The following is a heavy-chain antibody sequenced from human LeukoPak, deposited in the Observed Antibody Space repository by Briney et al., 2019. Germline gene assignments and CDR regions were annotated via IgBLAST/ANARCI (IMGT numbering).Heavy chain of an antibody. CDR1: GFTFSSYS. Sequence: SGGSLRLSCAASGFTFSSYSMNWVRQAPGKGLEWVSYISSSGSTIYYADSVKGRFTISRDNAKNSLYLQMNSLRAEDTAVYYCARARNGGSFDPWGQGTLVTVSS. CDR2: ISSSGSTI. CDR3: ARARNGGSFDP. D-gene: IGHD3-16*01. V-gene: IGHV3-48*04. J-gene: IGHJ5*02.